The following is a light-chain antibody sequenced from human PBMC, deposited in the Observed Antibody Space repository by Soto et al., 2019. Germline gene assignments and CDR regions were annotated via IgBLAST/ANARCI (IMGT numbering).Light chain of an antibody. V-gene: IGKV1-5*01. CDR1: QNINRW. CDR3: SQSKSF. J-gene: IGKJ2*01. CDR2: DAY. Sequence: DMQMTQSPSTLSASVGDRVTITCRASQNINRWLDWYQQRPGKAPKLLMYDAYTLESGVPSRFSCSGSGTEFTLTISSLQPDESATYSCSQSKSFFGQATKLEIK.